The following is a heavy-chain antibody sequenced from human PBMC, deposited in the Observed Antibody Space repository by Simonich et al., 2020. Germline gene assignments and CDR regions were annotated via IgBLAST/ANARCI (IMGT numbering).Heavy chain of an antibody. D-gene: IGHD3-10*01. V-gene: IGHV1-8*01. Sequence: QVQLVQSGAEVKKPGASVKVSCKASGYTFTSYDINWVRQATGQGLEWMGGMTPNSGNTGYAQKRQGRVTMTTDTSTSTAYMELRSLRSDDTAVYYCARGVSGSFDYWGQGTLVTVSS. CDR3: ARGVSGSFDY. CDR1: GYTFTSYD. CDR2: MTPNSGNT. J-gene: IGHJ4*02.